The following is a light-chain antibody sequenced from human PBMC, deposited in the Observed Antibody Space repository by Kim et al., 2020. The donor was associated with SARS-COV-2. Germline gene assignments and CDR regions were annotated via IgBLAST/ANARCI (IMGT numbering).Light chain of an antibody. V-gene: IGLV7-46*01. CDR2: DTT. J-gene: IGLJ2*01. Sequence: GGTVILPCGASAGAVTSGHYPYWFQQKPGQIPRALMYDTTNTHSWTPARFSGSLRGGKAALTLSGAQPEDEAEYYCLLSYRGPRVFGGGTQLTVL. CDR3: LLSYRGPRV. CDR1: AGAVTSGHY.